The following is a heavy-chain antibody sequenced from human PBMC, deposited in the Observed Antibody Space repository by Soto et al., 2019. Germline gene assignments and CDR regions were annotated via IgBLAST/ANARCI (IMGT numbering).Heavy chain of an antibody. CDR1: GYSFTSYW. D-gene: IGHD1-26*01. Sequence: GESLKISCKGSGYSFTSYWIGWVRQMPGKGLEWIGIIYPGDSDTRYSPSFQGQVTISADKSISTAYLQWSSLKASDTAMYYCARPRVVGATHYYYGMDVWGQGTTVTV. V-gene: IGHV5-51*01. CDR3: ARPRVVGATHYYYGMDV. CDR2: IYPGDSDT. J-gene: IGHJ6*02.